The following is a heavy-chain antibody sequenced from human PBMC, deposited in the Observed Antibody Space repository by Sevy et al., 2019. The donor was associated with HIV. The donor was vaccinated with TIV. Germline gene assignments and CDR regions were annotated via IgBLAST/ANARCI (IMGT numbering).Heavy chain of an antibody. Sequence: KQSQTLSLTCAISGDSVSSNSAAWNWIRQSPSRGLEWLGRTYYRSKWYNDYAVSVKSRISINPETSKNQFSLQLNSVTPEDTAVYYCATGIPEWELGGHWFDPWGQGTLVTVSS. CDR2: TYYRSKWYN. CDR3: ATGIPEWELGGHWFDP. D-gene: IGHD1-26*01. J-gene: IGHJ5*02. V-gene: IGHV6-1*01. CDR1: GDSVSSNSAA.